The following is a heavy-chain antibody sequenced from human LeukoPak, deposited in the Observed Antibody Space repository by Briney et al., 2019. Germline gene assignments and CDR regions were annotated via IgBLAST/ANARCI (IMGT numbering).Heavy chain of an antibody. D-gene: IGHD1-14*01. V-gene: IGHV3-9*01. J-gene: IGHJ3*02. CDR3: AKDLLPYPTGSDN. CDR1: GFTFDDYA. Sequence: PGGSLRLSCAASGFTFDDYAMHWVRQAPGKGLEWVSGISWNSGSIGYADSVKGRFTISRDNAKNSLYLQMNSLRAEDTALYYCAKDLLPYPTGSDNWGQGTMVTVSS. CDR2: ISWNSGSI.